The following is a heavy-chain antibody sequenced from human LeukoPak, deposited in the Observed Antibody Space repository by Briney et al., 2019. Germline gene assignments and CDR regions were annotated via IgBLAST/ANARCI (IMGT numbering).Heavy chain of an antibody. CDR2: ISWNSGSI. V-gene: IGHV3-9*01. CDR3: AKDIDGTVTLDAFDI. D-gene: IGHD4-17*01. Sequence: GGSLRLSCAASGFTFSSYGMHWVRQAPGKGLEWVSGISWNSGSIGYADSVKGRFTISRDNAKNSLYLQMNSLRAEDTALYYCAKDIDGTVTLDAFDIWGQGTMVTVSS. J-gene: IGHJ3*02. CDR1: GFTFSSYG.